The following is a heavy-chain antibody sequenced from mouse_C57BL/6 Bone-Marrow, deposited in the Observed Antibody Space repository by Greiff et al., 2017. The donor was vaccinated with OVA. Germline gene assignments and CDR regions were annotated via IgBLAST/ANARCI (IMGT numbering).Heavy chain of an antibody. CDR3: ASVVAWYGSSRSYWYFDV. CDR2: INPYNGGT. D-gene: IGHD1-1*01. CDR1: GYTFTDYY. Sequence: VQLQQSGPVLVKPGASVKMSCKASGYTFTDYYMNWVKQSHGKSLEWIGVINPYNGGTSYNQKFKGKATLTVDKSSSTAYMELNSLTSEDSAVYYCASVVAWYGSSRSYWYFDVWGTGTTVTVSS. J-gene: IGHJ1*03. V-gene: IGHV1-19*01.